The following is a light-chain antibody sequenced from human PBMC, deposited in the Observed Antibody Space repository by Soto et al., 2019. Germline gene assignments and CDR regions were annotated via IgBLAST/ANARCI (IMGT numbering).Light chain of an antibody. CDR1: RSDIGGYNY. Sequence: QSALTQPPSASGSLRQSVTISCTGTRSDIGGYNYVSWYLQYPGKAPKLMIYDVYKRPSGVPDRFSGSKSGNTASLTVSGLQAEDEADYYCSSYAVNNKVVFGGGTKLTVL. CDR3: SSYAVNNKVV. J-gene: IGLJ2*01. CDR2: DVY. V-gene: IGLV2-8*01.